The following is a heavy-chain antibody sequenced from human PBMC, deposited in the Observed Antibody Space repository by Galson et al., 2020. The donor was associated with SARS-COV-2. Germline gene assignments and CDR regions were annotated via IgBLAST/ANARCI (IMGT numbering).Heavy chain of an antibody. CDR3: AREWGDINSSVFDC. D-gene: IGHD3-10*01. CDR2: INPSSGIT. CDR1: GYTFISFY. Sequence: ASVKVSCKASGYTFISFYIHWVRQAPGQGREWMGVINPSSGITSYAQKLRGRVTVTRNISTQTVYMELSSLTSEDTAVYYCAREWGDINSSVFDCWGQGSLVVVSS. V-gene: IGHV1-46*04. J-gene: IGHJ4*02.